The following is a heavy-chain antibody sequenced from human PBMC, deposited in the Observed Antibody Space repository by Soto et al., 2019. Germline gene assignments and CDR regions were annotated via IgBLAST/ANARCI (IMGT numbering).Heavy chain of an antibody. CDR2: ISGSGGST. Sequence: GGSLRLSCAASGFTFSSYAMSWVRQAPGKGLEWVSAISGSGGSTYYADSVKGRFTISRDNSKNTLYLQMNSLRAEDTAVYYCAKEGYYDSSGYYSFDYWGQGTLVTVSS. V-gene: IGHV3-23*01. CDR3: AKEGYYDSSGYYSFDY. J-gene: IGHJ4*02. CDR1: GFTFSSYA. D-gene: IGHD3-22*01.